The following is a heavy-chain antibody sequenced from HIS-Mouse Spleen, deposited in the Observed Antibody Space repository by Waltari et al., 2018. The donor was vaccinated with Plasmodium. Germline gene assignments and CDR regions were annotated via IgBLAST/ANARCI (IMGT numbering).Heavy chain of an antibody. V-gene: IGHV4-34*01. CDR1: GGSFSGYY. Sequence: QVQLQQWGAGLLKPSETLSLTCAVYGGSFSGYYWSWIRQPPGKGLEWIGEINHSGSTNYNPSLKSRVTISVDTSKNQFSLKLSSGTAADTAVYYCARGAVTTAFDYWGQGTLVTVSS. J-gene: IGHJ4*02. CDR2: INHSGST. D-gene: IGHD4-17*01. CDR3: ARGAVTTAFDY.